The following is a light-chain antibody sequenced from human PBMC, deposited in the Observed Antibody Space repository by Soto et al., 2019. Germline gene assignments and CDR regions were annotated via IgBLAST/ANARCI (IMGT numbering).Light chain of an antibody. J-gene: IGKJ4*01. CDR3: QQANSFPLI. Sequence: DIQMTQSPSSVSASVGDRVTITCRASQGISSRLAWYQQKPGKAPKLLIYTASSLQSGVPSRFSGSGSGAGFTLTISSLQPEDFATYYCQQANSFPLIFGGGTKVDIK. CDR2: TAS. V-gene: IGKV1-12*01. CDR1: QGISSR.